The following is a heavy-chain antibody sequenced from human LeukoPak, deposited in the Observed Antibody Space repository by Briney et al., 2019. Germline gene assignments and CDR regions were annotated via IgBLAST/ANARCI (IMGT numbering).Heavy chain of an antibody. Sequence: GGSLRLSCAASGFTFSSYAMSWVRQAPGRGLEWVSAISGSGGSTYYADSVKGRFTISRDNSKNTLYLQMNSLRAEDTAVYYCAKGEDYGDYVWYFDYWGQGTLVTVSS. CDR1: GFTFSSYA. D-gene: IGHD4-17*01. CDR3: AKGEDYGDYVWYFDY. CDR2: ISGSGGST. V-gene: IGHV3-23*01. J-gene: IGHJ4*02.